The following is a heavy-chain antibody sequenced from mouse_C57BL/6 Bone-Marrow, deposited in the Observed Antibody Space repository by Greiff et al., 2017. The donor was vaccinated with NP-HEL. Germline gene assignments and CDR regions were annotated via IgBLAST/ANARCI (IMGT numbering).Heavy chain of an antibody. CDR3: VITTVDFDY. CDR1: GYPFTSYG. Sequence: VMLVESGAELARPGASVKLSCKASGYPFTSYGISWVKQRTGQGLEWIGEIYPRSGNTYYNEKCKGKATLTADKSSSTAYMELRSLTSEDSAVYFWVITTVDFDYWGQGTTLTVSS. D-gene: IGHD1-1*01. V-gene: IGHV1-81*01. CDR2: IYPRSGNT. J-gene: IGHJ2*01.